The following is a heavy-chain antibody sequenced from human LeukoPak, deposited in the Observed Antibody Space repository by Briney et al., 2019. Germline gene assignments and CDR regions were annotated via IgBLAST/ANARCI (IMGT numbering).Heavy chain of an antibody. CDR1: GGSISTYY. Sequence: PSGTLSLTCTVSGGSISTYYWTWIRQPAGQGLEWIGHIYSSGSANYNPSLKSRVTMSVDTSKNQFSLRLTSVTAADTAVYYCARRAGNSWFFDYWGQGILVTVSS. CDR2: IYSSGSA. J-gene: IGHJ4*02. V-gene: IGHV4-4*07. D-gene: IGHD6-13*01. CDR3: ARRAGNSWFFDY.